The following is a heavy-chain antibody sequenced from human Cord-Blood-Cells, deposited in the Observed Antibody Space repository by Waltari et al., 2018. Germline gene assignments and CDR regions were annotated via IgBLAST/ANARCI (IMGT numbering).Heavy chain of an antibody. Sequence: QVQLQQWGAGLLKPSETLSLTCAVYGGSFSGYYWSGIRQPPGKGLEWSGEINHSGSPNSTASPKSRVTISVDTSKNQFSLKLRSVTAADTAVYYCATHARRNDILTGYYNEEIDYWGQGTLVTVSS. V-gene: IGHV4-34*01. CDR3: ATHARRNDILTGYYNEEIDY. D-gene: IGHD3-9*01. CDR2: INHSGSP. CDR1: GGSFSGYY. J-gene: IGHJ4*02.